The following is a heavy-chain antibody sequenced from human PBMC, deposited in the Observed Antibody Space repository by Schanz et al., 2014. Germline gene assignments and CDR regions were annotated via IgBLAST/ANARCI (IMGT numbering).Heavy chain of an antibody. V-gene: IGHV3-66*01. CDR3: ARDGNYYGSRNYYETPYCLDY. CDR2: IYASGAT. Sequence: EVQLVESGGGFVQPGGSLGLSCVVSGFTVSSDHMSWVRQAPGKGLEWVSTIYASGATYYADSVKRRFTISRDISKNTLHLQVTSLRAEDTAIYYCARDGNYYGSRNYYETPYCLDYWGQGTLVTVSS. J-gene: IGHJ4*02. CDR1: GFTVSSDH. D-gene: IGHD3-10*01.